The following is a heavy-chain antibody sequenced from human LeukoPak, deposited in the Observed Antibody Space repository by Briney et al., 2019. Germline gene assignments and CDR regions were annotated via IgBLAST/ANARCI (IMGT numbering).Heavy chain of an antibody. CDR3: ARLFRGGGGGWPDY. CDR1: GGSISTYY. Sequence: SETLSLTCTVSGGSISTYYWSWIRQPPGKGLEWIGYIYYSGNTNYNPSLKSRVTISVDTSKNQFSLKLSSVTAADTAVYCCARLFRGGGGGWPDYWGQGTLVTVSS. J-gene: IGHJ4*02. V-gene: IGHV4-59*01. CDR2: IYYSGNT. D-gene: IGHD6-19*01.